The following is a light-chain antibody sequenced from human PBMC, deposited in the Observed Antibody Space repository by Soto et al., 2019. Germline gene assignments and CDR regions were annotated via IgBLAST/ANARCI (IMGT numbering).Light chain of an antibody. CDR1: QTVTSSY. J-gene: IGKJ4*01. CDR3: QQYGSSPFT. Sequence: EIVLTQSPGTLYLSPGERATLSCRASQTVTSSYLAWCQQKPGQAPRLLIYGAYSRATGIPDRFRGGGSGTDFTLTISRLEPEDFAVYYCQQYGSSPFTFGGGTKVEIK. V-gene: IGKV3-20*01. CDR2: GAY.